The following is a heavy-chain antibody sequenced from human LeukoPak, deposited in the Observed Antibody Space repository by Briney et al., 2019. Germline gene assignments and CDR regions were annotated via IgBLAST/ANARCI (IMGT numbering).Heavy chain of an antibody. D-gene: IGHD1-26*01. CDR3: ARVEWGGAYDI. CDR2: IYYSGST. Sequence: PSHTLSPTCTVSGDSISSDHWSWIRQPPGKGLEWMGYIYYSGSTNYNPSLKSRVTISVDTPKNLFSRKLRSVTAADNVVYYCARVEWGGAYDIWGQGTMVTVSS. J-gene: IGHJ3*02. V-gene: IGHV4-59*07. CDR1: GDSISSDH.